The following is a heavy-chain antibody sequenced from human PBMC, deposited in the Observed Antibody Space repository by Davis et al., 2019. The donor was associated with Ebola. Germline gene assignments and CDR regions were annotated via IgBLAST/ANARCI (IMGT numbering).Heavy chain of an antibody. CDR2: IKQDGGDK. Sequence: PGGSLRLSCPASGFMFSSYWMSWVRQAPGKWLEWVANIKQDGGDKYYVDSVKDRFTISRDNTKNSLYLQMNSLRAEDTAVYFCARGVAVGGFYFDYWGQGTLVTVSS. CDR3: ARGVAVGGFYFDY. D-gene: IGHD6-19*01. J-gene: IGHJ4*02. V-gene: IGHV3-7*03. CDR1: GFMFSSYW.